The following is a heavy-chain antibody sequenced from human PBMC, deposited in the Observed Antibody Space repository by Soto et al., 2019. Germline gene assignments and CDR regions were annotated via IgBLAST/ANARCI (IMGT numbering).Heavy chain of an antibody. V-gene: IGHV4-30-4*01. CDR3: SRHAVHSSGFSDY. D-gene: IGHD6-19*01. CDR2: IYYTGIT. CDR1: SAYLVSGEHY. J-gene: IGHJ4*02. Sequence: SEPLSLTCSVSSAYLVSGEHYWSWIRQAPGKGLEWIGVIYYTGITDYNPSLKSRVAISLDTSENQFSLTLSSLTAADTAVYYCSRHAVHSSGFSDYWCQGTLVT.